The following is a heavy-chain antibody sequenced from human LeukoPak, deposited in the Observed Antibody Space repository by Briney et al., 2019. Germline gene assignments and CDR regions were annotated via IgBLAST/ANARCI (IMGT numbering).Heavy chain of an antibody. D-gene: IGHD1-20*01. J-gene: IGHJ4*02. CDR2: ISGSGGST. V-gene: IGHV3-23*01. CDR3: AKKEGNWNVFDY. Sequence: PGRSLRLSCAASGFTFSSYGMHWVRQAPGKGLEWVSIISGSGGSTYYGDSVKGRFTISRDNSKNTLYLQMNSLRAEDTAVYYCAKKEGNWNVFDYWGQGTLVTVSS. CDR1: GFTFSSYG.